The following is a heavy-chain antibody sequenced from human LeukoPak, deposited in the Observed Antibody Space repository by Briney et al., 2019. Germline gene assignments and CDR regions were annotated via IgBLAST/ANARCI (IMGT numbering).Heavy chain of an antibody. CDR1: GGSISSYY. V-gene: IGHV4-59*08. CDR2: IYYSGST. Sequence: QSSETLSLTCTVSGGSISSYYWSWIRQPPGKGLEWIGYIYYSGSTNYNPSLKSRVTISVDTSKNQFSLKLGSVTAADTAVYYCARSLYYYDSSGYSNYGMDVWGQGTTVTVSS. D-gene: IGHD3-22*01. CDR3: ARSLYYYDSSGYSNYGMDV. J-gene: IGHJ6*02.